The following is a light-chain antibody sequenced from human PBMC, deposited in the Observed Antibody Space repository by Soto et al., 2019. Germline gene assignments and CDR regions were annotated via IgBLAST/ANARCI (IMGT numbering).Light chain of an antibody. CDR3: SAFTSRTTLA. V-gene: IGLV2-14*01. Sequence: QSALTQPASVSGSPGQSITISCTGTSSDIGGYNYVSWYQQHPGKAPKLMIYEVSNRPSGVSNRFSGSKSGNAASLTISGPQAEEEADYYCSAFTSRTTLAFGGGTKLTVL. CDR2: EVS. CDR1: SSDIGGYNY. J-gene: IGLJ3*02.